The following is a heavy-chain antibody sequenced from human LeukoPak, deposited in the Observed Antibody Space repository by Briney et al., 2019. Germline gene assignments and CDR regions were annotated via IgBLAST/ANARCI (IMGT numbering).Heavy chain of an antibody. D-gene: IGHD6-6*01. Sequence: RGSLRLSCAVSGFTFSSFWMHWVRQAPGKGLVWVSRINSDGSTTNYADSVKGRFTISRDNAKNTLYLQMNSLRAEDTAVYYCAKAYDGAARNWGQGTLVTVSS. CDR3: AKAYDGAARN. CDR1: GFTFSSFW. V-gene: IGHV3-74*01. J-gene: IGHJ4*02. CDR2: INSDGSTT.